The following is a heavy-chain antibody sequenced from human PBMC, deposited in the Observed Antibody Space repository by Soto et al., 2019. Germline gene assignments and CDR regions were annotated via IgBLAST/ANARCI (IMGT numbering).Heavy chain of an antibody. CDR1: GGTFSSYA. D-gene: IGHD6-6*01. Sequence: QVQLVQSGAEVKKPGSSVKVSCKASGGTFSSYAISWVRQAPGQGLEWMGGIIPIFGTANYAQKFQGRVTITADESTSTAYMELSSLRSEDTAVYYCARDLEYSRAERPGGGTEWGQGTLVTVSS. J-gene: IGHJ4*02. CDR2: IIPIFGTA. V-gene: IGHV1-69*01. CDR3: ARDLEYSRAERPGGGTE.